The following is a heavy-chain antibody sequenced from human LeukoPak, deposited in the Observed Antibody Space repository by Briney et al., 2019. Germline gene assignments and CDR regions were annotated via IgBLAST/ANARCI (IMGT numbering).Heavy chain of an antibody. D-gene: IGHD3-10*01. V-gene: IGHV1-18*01. CDR3: ARQTYYYGSGSFVDY. CDR2: ISAYNGNT. Sequence: ASVKVSCKASGYTFTSYGISWVRQAPGQGLEWMGWISAYNGNTNYAQKLQGRVTMTTDTSTSTAYMELRSLRSDDTAVYYCARQTYYYGSGSFVDYWGQGTLVTVSS. J-gene: IGHJ4*02. CDR1: GYTFTSYG.